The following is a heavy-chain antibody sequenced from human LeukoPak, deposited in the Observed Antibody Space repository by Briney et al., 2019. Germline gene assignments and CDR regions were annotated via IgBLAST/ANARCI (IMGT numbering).Heavy chain of an antibody. CDR3: AKEGVEQWLVQRDYYFDY. V-gene: IGHV3-33*06. Sequence: GGSLRLSCAASGFTFSSYGMHWVRQAPGKGLEWVAVIWYDGSNKYYADSVKGRFTISRDNSKNTLYLQMNSLRAEDTAVYYCAKEGVEQWLVQRDYYFDYWGQGTLVTVSS. CDR2: IWYDGSNK. D-gene: IGHD6-19*01. J-gene: IGHJ4*02. CDR1: GFTFSSYG.